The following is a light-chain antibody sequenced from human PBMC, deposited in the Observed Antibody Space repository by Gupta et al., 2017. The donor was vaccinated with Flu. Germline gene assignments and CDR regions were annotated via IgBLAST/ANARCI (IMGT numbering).Light chain of an antibody. J-gene: IGLJ2*01. V-gene: IGLV2-11*01. CDR3: CSYAGSVVV. Sequence: QSALTQPRLLSGSPGQSVTISCTGTSSDVVYYNYVSWHQPPPAPLPNLMIDDLRKRSSGVPYLFSGSKSGTTASLIISWLQAADDYYYDCCSYAGSVVVFGGGTKLTVL. CDR2: DLR. CDR1: SSDVVYYNY.